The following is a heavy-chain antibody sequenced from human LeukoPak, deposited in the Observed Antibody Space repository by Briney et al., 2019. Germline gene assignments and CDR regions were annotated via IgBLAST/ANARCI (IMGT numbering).Heavy chain of an antibody. CDR2: ISAYNGNT. Sequence: ASVKVSCKASGGTFSSYAISWVRQAPGQGLEWMGWISAYNGNTNYAQKLQGRVTMTTDTSTSTAYMELRSLRSDDTAVYYCARESNTVTTRYFDYWGQGTLVTVSS. D-gene: IGHD4-17*01. V-gene: IGHV1-18*01. CDR3: ARESNTVTTRYFDY. CDR1: GGTFSSYA. J-gene: IGHJ4*02.